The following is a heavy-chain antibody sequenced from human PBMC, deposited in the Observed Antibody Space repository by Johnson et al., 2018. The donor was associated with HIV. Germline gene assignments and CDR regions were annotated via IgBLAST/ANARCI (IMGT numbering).Heavy chain of an antibody. V-gene: IGHV3-15*01. CDR2: IKSKSDGGTS. CDR3: TTDPIAAAGPDDFDI. CDR1: GFTFNNAW. J-gene: IGHJ3*02. Sequence: VQLVESGGGLVQPGRSLKLSCAASGFTFNNAWMSWVRQAPGKGLEWVGRIKSKSDGGTSDYAAPVKARFTISRDDSKNTLYLQMNSLKTEDTAVYYCTTDPIAAAGPDDFDIWGQGTVVTVSS. D-gene: IGHD6-13*01.